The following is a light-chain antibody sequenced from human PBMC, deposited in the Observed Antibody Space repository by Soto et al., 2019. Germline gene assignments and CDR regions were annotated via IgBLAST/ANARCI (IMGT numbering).Light chain of an antibody. CDR3: PQSGGSPRT. CDR2: DAS. V-gene: IGKV3-20*01. CDR1: QSISQS. J-gene: IGKJ1*01. Sequence: VLKHSPCSLSLTTEERATRSCRASQSISQSLAWYQQRPGQSPRLLIYDASRRATGIPDRFTGSGFGTDFTLTISRLAPEDLAVYYCPQSGGSPRTFGQGANV.